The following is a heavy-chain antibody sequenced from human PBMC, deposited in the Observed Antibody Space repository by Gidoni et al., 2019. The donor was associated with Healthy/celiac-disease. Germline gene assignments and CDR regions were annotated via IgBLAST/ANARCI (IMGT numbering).Heavy chain of an antibody. J-gene: IGHJ5*02. Sequence: QESGPGLVKPSQTLSLTCTVSGGSISSGDYYWSWIRQPPGKGLEWIGYTYYSGSTYYNPSLKSRVTISVDTSKNQFSLKLSSVTAADTAVYYCARVGLAARRGGWFDPWGQGTLVTVSS. V-gene: IGHV4-30-4*01. D-gene: IGHD6-6*01. CDR1: GGSISSGDYY. CDR3: ARVGLAARRGGWFDP. CDR2: TYYSGST.